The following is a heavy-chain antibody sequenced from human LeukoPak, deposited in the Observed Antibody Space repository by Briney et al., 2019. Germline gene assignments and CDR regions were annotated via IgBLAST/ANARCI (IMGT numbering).Heavy chain of an antibody. J-gene: IGHJ4*02. CDR1: GYTFTSYG. CDR2: ISAYNGNT. V-gene: IGHV1-18*01. D-gene: IGHD2-15*01. Sequence: ASVKVSCKASGYTFTSYGISWVRQAPGQGLEWMGWISAYNGNTNYAQKLQGRVTMTTDTSTSTACMELRSLRSDDTAVYYCARDLARYGYCSGGSCYSPYFDYWGQGTLVTVSS. CDR3: ARDLARYGYCSGGSCYSPYFDY.